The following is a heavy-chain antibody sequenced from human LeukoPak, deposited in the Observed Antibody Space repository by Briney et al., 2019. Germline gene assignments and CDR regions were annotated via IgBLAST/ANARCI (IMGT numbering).Heavy chain of an antibody. D-gene: IGHD2-2*01. Sequence: GRSLRLSCAASGFTFSSYGMHWVRQAPGKGLEWVAVISYDGSNKYYADSVKGRFTISRDNSKNTLYLQMNSLRAEDTAVYYCAKVIVVVPAAAKNWFDPWGQGTLVTVSS. CDR1: GFTFSSYG. J-gene: IGHJ5*02. V-gene: IGHV3-30*18. CDR2: ISYDGSNK. CDR3: AKVIVVVPAAAKNWFDP.